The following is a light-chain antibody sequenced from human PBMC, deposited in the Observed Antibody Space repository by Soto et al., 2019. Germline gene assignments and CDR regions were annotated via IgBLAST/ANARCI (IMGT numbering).Light chain of an antibody. CDR2: AAS. J-gene: IGKJ1*01. Sequence: DIQMTQSPSSVSASVGDRVTITCLASQGIGSWLAWYQQKPGKAPNLLIYAASSLQSGVPSRFSGSGSGTDFTLTIGSLQPEEFATYYCQQANSFPWTFGQGTKVEIK. CDR3: QQANSFPWT. CDR1: QGIGSW. V-gene: IGKV1-12*01.